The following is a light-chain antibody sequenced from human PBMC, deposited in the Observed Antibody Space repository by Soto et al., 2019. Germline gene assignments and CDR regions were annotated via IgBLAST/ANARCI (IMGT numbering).Light chain of an antibody. CDR3: KQYNSYFWT. CDR1: QSSSSW. Sequence: DIQLTQSPSNLSASVGDRVTITCRASQSSSSWLAWYQQKPGKAPQLLIYKASTLKSGGASGFGGSGSGTTLTLTNLSLQPDDFASYYCKQYNSYFWTLRQGTQV. J-gene: IGKJ1*01. V-gene: IGKV1-5*03. CDR2: KAS.